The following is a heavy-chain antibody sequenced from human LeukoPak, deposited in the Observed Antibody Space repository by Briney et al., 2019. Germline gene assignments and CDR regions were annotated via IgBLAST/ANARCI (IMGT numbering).Heavy chain of an antibody. V-gene: IGHV1-2*02. D-gene: IGHD1-1*01. CDR2: INPNSGGT. J-gene: IGHJ5*02. Sequence: ASVKVSCKASGYTFTGYYMHWVRQAPGQGLEWMGWINPNSGGTNYAQKFQGRVTMTRDTSISTAYMELSRLRSDDTAVYYCARARQIGTTRLFDPRGQGTLVTVSS. CDR3: ARARQIGTTRLFDP. CDR1: GYTFTGYY.